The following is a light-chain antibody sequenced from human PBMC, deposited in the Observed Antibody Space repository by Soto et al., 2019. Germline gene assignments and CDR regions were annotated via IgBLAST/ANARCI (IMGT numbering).Light chain of an antibody. CDR2: DAF. Sequence: DIQMTQSPSSLSASVGDSITITCHASQDIKNYLNWYQQKPGKAPKLLIYDAFKSDTGVPSRFSGSGSGTDFTFTISNLQPEDIATYFCQQYDSLPPTFGGTTKVDI. V-gene: IGKV1-33*01. J-gene: IGKJ4*01. CDR3: QQYDSLPPT. CDR1: QDIKNY.